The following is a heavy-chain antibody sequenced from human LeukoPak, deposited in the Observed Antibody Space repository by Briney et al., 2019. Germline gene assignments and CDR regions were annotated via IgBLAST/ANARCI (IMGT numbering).Heavy chain of an antibody. CDR1: GFSISNYY. D-gene: IGHD2-15*01. CDR3: ARGRYCSADICSGGDAFDI. J-gene: IGHJ3*02. Sequence: SETLSLTCTVSGFSISNYYWIWIRQPAGKGLEWIGRIYTRGSTNYNPSLKSRVTMSVDTSKNQFSLKLSSVTAADTAVYYWARGRYCSADICSGGDAFDIWGQGTMVSVSS. CDR2: IYTRGST. V-gene: IGHV4-4*07.